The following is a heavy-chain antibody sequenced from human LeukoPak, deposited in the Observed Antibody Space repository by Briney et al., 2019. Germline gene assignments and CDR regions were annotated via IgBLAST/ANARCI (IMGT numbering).Heavy chain of an antibody. CDR1: GGSISSHY. J-gene: IGHJ4*02. Sequence: ASETLSLTCTVSGGSISSHYWSWIRQPPGKGLEWIAYLFDSVNTKDNPSLQSLLTLSADTSKNQFSLRLSSLTAADTAVYYCATIKRGSIFGYFDFWGQGIKVTVSS. V-gene: IGHV4-59*11. CDR3: ATIKRGSIFGYFDF. CDR2: LFDSVNT. D-gene: IGHD5-18*01.